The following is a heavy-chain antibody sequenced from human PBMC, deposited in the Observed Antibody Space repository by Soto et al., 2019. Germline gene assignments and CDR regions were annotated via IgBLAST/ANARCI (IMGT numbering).Heavy chain of an antibody. Sequence: SVKVSCKASGGTFSSYAISWVRQAPGQGLEWMGGIIPIFGTANYAQKFQGRVTITADESTSTAYMELSSLRSEDTAVYYCARDERPYDFWSGYYTVPPAYYYYGMDVWGQGTTVTVSS. V-gene: IGHV1-69*13. D-gene: IGHD3-3*01. CDR1: GGTFSSYA. J-gene: IGHJ6*02. CDR3: ARDERPYDFWSGYYTVPPAYYYYGMDV. CDR2: IIPIFGTA.